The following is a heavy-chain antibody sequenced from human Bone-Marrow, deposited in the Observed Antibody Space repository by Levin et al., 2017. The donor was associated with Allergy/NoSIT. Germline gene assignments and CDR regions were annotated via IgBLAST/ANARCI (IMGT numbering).Heavy chain of an antibody. D-gene: IGHD6-13*01. CDR2: ISGSGGRT. CDR3: AKEESAAGNYFDY. Sequence: LSLTCAASGFTFSTYAMSWVRQAPGKGLEWVSGISGSGGRTYHADSVKGRFTISRDNSKNTLYLQMNSLRAEDTAVYYCAKEESAAGNYFDYWGQGTLVTVSS. CDR1: GFTFSTYA. V-gene: IGHV3-23*01. J-gene: IGHJ4*02.